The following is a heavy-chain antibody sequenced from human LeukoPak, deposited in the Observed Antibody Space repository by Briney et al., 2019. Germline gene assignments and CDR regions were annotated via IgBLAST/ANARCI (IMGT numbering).Heavy chain of an antibody. CDR3: ARGPPPDFDY. V-gene: IGHV4-4*07. CDR2: IHPSGST. CDR1: GDSISSYY. Sequence: SETLSLTCTVSGDSISSYYWSWIRQPAGQGLEWIGRIHPSGSTNYNPSLKSRVTLSVDTSKNQFSLKLNSVTAADTAVYYCARGPPPDFDYWGRGTLVTVSS. J-gene: IGHJ4*02.